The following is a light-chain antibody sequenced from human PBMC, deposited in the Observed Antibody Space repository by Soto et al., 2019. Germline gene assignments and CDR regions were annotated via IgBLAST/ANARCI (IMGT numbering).Light chain of an antibody. Sequence: DIQMTQSPSTLSASVGDRVTITCRASQSISSWLAWYQQKPGKAPKLLIYDASSLESGTPSRFSGSGSGTEFTLTISSLQPDEFATYYCQQYNSYPTFGPGTKVDIK. J-gene: IGKJ3*01. V-gene: IGKV1-5*01. CDR3: QQYNSYPT. CDR1: QSISSW. CDR2: DAS.